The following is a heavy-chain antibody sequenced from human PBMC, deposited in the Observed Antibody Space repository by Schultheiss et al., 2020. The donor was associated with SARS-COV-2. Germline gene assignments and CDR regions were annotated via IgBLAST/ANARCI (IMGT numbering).Heavy chain of an antibody. D-gene: IGHD6-19*01. CDR1: GFTFSSYA. CDR2: ISGSGGST. V-gene: IGHV3-23*01. CDR3: ARGSEEAVAGTVFDY. J-gene: IGHJ4*02. Sequence: GGSLRLSCAASGFTFSSYAMSWVRQAPGKGLEWVSAISGSGGSTYYADSVKGRFTISRDNSKNTLYLQMNSLRAEDTAVYYCARGSEEAVAGTVFDYWGQGTLVTVSS.